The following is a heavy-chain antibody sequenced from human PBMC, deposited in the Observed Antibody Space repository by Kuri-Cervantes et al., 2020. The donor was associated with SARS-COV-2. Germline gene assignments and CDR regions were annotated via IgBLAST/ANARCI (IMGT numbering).Heavy chain of an antibody. J-gene: IGHJ6*02. CDR3: ARVVTISGYGDYYYYYGMDV. D-gene: IGHD5-12*01. V-gene: IGHV4-59*01. CDR2: ISHSGHA. Sequence: SETLSLTCTVSADSISSSYWSWIRRPPGKGLDWIGYISHSGHANYNPSLKSRVTISVDTSKNQFSLKLSSVTAADTAVYYCARVVTISGYGDYYYYYGMDVWGQGTTVTVSS. CDR1: ADSISSSY.